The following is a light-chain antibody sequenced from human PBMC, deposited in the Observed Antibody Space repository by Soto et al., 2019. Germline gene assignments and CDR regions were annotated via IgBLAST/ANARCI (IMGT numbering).Light chain of an antibody. V-gene: IGKV3-20*01. CDR3: QQYGHSPIT. CDR1: QSLSGNY. CDR2: GAS. J-gene: IGKJ5*01. Sequence: EIVLTQSPGTLSLSPGERVTLSCRASQSLSGNYLAWYQQKPGQAPKFLIYGASNRATDIPDRFSGGGSGTDFALTLNRLEPEDSAVYYCQQYGHSPITFGQGTRLEIK.